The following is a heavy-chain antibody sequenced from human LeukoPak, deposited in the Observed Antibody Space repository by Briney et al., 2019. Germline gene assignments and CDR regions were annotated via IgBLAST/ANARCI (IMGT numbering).Heavy chain of an antibody. CDR1: GGSFSGYY. D-gene: IGHD1-26*01. V-gene: IGHV4-34*01. CDR3: ARSGSYELFDY. Sequence: SETLSLTCAVYGGSFSGYYWSWIRQPPGKGLEWIGEINHSGSTNYNPSLKSRVTISVDTSKNQFSLKLSSVTAADTAVYYCARSGSYELFDYWGQGTLVIVSS. J-gene: IGHJ4*02. CDR2: INHSGST.